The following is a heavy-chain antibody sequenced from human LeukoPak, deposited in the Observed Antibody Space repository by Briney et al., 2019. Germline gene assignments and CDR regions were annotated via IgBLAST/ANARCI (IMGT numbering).Heavy chain of an antibody. V-gene: IGHV3-53*01. Sequence: GGSLRLSCAASGFTVSSNYMSWVRQAPGKGLEWVSVIYSGGSTYYADSVKGRFTISRDNSKNTLYLQMNSLRADDTAVYYCAKDRYGDYSFDYWGQGTLVTVSS. J-gene: IGHJ4*02. CDR2: IYSGGST. D-gene: IGHD4-17*01. CDR3: AKDRYGDYSFDY. CDR1: GFTVSSNY.